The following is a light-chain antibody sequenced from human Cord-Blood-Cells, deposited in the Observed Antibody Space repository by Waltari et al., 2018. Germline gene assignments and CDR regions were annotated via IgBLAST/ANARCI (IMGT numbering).Light chain of an antibody. CDR2: DFS. Sequence: QSALTQPASVSGSPGQSITISCTGTSSDVGGYNSVPWYQQHPGKAPKLMIYDFSHRPSGVSNRFSGSKSGNTASLTISGLQAEDEADYYCSSYTSSSTWVFGGGTKLTVL. V-gene: IGLV2-14*03. CDR1: SSDVGGYNS. J-gene: IGLJ3*02. CDR3: SSYTSSSTWV.